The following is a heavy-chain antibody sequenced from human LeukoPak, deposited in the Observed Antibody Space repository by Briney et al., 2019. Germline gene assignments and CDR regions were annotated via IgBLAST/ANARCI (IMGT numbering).Heavy chain of an antibody. CDR2: IRGSGGST. CDR3: AKTSRAVYYFDY. J-gene: IGHJ4*02. V-gene: IGHV3-23*01. Sequence: PGGSLRLSCAASGFTFSSYAMSWVRQAPGKGLEWVSAIRGSGGSTYYADSLKGRFTISRDNSKNTLYLQMNSLRAEDTAVYYCAKTSRAVYYFDYWGQGTLVTVSS. D-gene: IGHD3-16*01. CDR1: GFTFSSYA.